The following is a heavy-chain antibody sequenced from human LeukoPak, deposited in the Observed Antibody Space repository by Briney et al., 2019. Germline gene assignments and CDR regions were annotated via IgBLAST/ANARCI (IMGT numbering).Heavy chain of an antibody. J-gene: IGHJ4*02. CDR3: ARCSYYDSSGPFDY. CDR1: GFTFSSFA. CDR2: LSGSGHST. Sequence: GGSLRLSCAASGFTFSSFAMHWVRQAPGKELEWVSALSGSGHSTYYADSVKGRFTISRDNSKNTLYLQMSSLRAEDTALYYCARCSYYDSSGPFDYWGQGTLVTVSS. D-gene: IGHD3-22*01. V-gene: IGHV3-23*01.